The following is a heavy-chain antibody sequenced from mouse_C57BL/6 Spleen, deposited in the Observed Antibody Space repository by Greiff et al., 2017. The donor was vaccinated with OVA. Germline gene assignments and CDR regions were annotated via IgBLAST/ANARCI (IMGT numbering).Heavy chain of an antibody. CDR1: GYTFTSYW. CDR3: ARSGNYGSTHFDY. Sequence: QVHVKQPGAELVKPGASVKLSCKASGYTFTSYWMHWVKQRPGQGLEWIGMIHPNSGSTNYNEKFKSKATLTVDKSSSTAYMQLSSLTSEDSAVYYCARSGNYGSTHFDYWGQGTTLTVSS. V-gene: IGHV1-64*01. J-gene: IGHJ2*01. D-gene: IGHD1-1*01. CDR2: IHPNSGST.